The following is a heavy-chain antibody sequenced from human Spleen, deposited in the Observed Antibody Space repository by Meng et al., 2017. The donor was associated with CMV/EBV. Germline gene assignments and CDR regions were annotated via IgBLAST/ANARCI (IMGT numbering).Heavy chain of an antibody. CDR1: GYTFTGYY. D-gene: IGHD2-2*01. Sequence: ASVKVSCKASGYTFTGYYMHWVRQAPGQGLEWMGWINPNSGGTNYAQKFQGRVTITADKSTSTAYMELSSLRSEDTAVYYCARDSRYQDIVVVPAAVAFDIWGQGTMVTVSS. J-gene: IGHJ3*02. CDR2: INPNSGGT. CDR3: ARDSRYQDIVVVPAAVAFDI. V-gene: IGHV1-2*02.